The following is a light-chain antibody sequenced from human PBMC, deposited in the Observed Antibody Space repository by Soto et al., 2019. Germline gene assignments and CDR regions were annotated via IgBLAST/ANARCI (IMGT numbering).Light chain of an antibody. Sequence: DIQMTQSPSSLSAFVVDSVTVTFLASQPIGTSLHWYQQRAGTAPKVLISAATKLQSGVPSRFSGRGSGTDFTLTISNLQPEDSATYFCQKGYNTFWKFGRGTKVDIK. CDR2: AAT. CDR1: QPIGTS. J-gene: IGKJ1*01. CDR3: QKGYNTFWK. V-gene: IGKV1-39*01.